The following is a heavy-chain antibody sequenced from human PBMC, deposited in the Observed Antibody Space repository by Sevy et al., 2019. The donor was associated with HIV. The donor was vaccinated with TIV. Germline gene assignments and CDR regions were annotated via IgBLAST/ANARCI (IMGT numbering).Heavy chain of an antibody. CDR3: ARDKLLPFKVTMVRGALSYYFDS. V-gene: IGHV3-33*01. CDR1: GFTFSSYG. D-gene: IGHD3-10*01. Sequence: GGSLRLSCAASGFTFSSYGVHWVRQAPGKGLEWVAVIWYDGSSKYYADSVKGRFTVSRDNSKNTLYLQMNSLRAEDTAVYYCARDKLLPFKVTMVRGALSYYFDSWGRGTLVTVSS. J-gene: IGHJ4*02. CDR2: IWYDGSSK.